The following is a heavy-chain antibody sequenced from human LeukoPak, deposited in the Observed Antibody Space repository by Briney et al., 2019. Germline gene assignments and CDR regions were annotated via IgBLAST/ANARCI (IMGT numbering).Heavy chain of an antibody. D-gene: IGHD1-26*01. CDR2: IDNSGSVI. Sequence: GGSLRLSCAASGFSFTTYWMSWVRQAPGQGLEWISYIDNSGSVIIYADSVKGRFTISRDNAKNSLYLQMNSLRAEDTAVYYCARDKIVGATHFDYWGQGTLVTVSS. CDR1: GFSFTTYW. CDR3: ARDKIVGATHFDY. J-gene: IGHJ4*02. V-gene: IGHV3-48*04.